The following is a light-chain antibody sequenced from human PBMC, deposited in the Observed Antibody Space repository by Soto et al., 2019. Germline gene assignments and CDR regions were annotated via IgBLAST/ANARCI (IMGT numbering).Light chain of an antibody. CDR3: QSYDSSLSGYV. J-gene: IGLJ1*01. CDR2: ANS. Sequence: QAVVTQPPSVSGAPGQRVTFSCTGSSSNIGGYDVHWYQQLPGTAPKLLIYANSNRPSGVPDRFSGSKSGSSVSLAITGLQAEDEAEYYCQSYDSSLSGYVFGGGTKVTVL. V-gene: IGLV1-40*01. CDR1: SSNIGGYD.